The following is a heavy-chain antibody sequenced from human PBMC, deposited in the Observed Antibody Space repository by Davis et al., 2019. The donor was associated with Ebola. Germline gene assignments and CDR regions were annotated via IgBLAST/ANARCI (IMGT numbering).Heavy chain of an antibody. J-gene: IGHJ4*02. D-gene: IGHD4-23*01. CDR1: GFTFSTYS. Sequence: PGGSLRLSCAASGFTFSTYSMSWVRQAPGKGLEWVASIKQDGSEKSYVDSVKGRFAISRDNAKNSLYLQMNSLRDEDTAVYYCARDRWVVTRYFDYWGQGTLVTVSS. V-gene: IGHV3-7*03. CDR2: IKQDGSEK. CDR3: ARDRWVVTRYFDY.